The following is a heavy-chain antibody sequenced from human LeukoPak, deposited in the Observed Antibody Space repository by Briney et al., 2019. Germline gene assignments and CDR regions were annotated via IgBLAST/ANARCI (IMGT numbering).Heavy chain of an antibody. CDR3: ARVEGRRSRAITEGANY. D-gene: IGHD1-26*01. Sequence: SETLSLTCIVSGGSISSGGHYWSWIRQHPGKGLEWIGYINYSGSTYYNPSLKSRVTISVDTSKNQFSLKLSSVTAADTAVYYCARVEGRRSRAITEGANYWGQGTLVTVSS. CDR1: GGSISSGGHY. CDR2: INYSGST. J-gene: IGHJ4*02. V-gene: IGHV4-31*03.